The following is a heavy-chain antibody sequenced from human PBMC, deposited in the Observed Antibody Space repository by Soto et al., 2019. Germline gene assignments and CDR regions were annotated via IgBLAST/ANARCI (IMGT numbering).Heavy chain of an antibody. CDR3: ARHGSGSQYPIDH. CDR1: GGSISGSTYY. D-gene: IGHD3-10*01. CDR2: TYYSGRT. J-gene: IGHJ4*02. Sequence: SETLSPTRPVSGGSISGSTYYWGWVRPPPGKGLGYIGSTYYSGRTYYNPSLKSRVTVSVDTSKNQFSLNLNSVTAADTAVYYCARHGSGSQYPIDHWGQGTLVTVSS. V-gene: IGHV4-39*01.